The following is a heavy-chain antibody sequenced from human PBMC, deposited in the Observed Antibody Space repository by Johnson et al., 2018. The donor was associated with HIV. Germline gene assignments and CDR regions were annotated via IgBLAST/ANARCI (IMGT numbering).Heavy chain of an antibody. J-gene: IGHJ3*02. CDR2: INAGGDT. V-gene: IGHV3-66*01. D-gene: IGHD6-19*01. Sequence: EQLVESGGGLVQPGGSLRLSCAASGIIVTGNFMSWVRQAPGKGLEWVSVINAGGDTYYADSVKGRFTISRDNSKNKLYLQMNSLRVEDTAVYYCAKDLRQVAVNDVFDIWGQGTVVSVSS. CDR3: AKDLRQVAVNDVFDI. CDR1: GIIVTGNF.